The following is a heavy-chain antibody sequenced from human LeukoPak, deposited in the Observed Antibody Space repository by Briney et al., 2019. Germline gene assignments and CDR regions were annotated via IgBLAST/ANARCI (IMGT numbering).Heavy chain of an antibody. Sequence: GGSLRLSCVTSGFTFSDCAMSWVRQAPGKGLEWVSTNRGASTYYAASVKGRFTISRDNSKNTLYLQMNSLRAEDTSIYYCAKDQAGDGYNSMWGQGTRVTVSS. D-gene: IGHD5-24*01. CDR3: AKDQAGDGYNSM. V-gene: IGHV3-23*01. CDR1: GFTFSDCA. J-gene: IGHJ4*02. CDR2: NRGAST.